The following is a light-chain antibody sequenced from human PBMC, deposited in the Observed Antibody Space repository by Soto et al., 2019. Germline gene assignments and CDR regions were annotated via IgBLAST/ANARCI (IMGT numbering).Light chain of an antibody. CDR2: GAS. V-gene: IGKV3-20*01. J-gene: IGKJ5*01. CDR1: QSVSSTY. CDR3: HQYGISPPVT. Sequence: EILLTQSPGTLSLSPGERATLSCRASQSVSSTYLAWYQQKPGQSPRLLIHGASSRASGIPDRFSGRGSGTDFTLTINRLEPEDFAVYYCHQYGISPPVTFRQGTRLEIK.